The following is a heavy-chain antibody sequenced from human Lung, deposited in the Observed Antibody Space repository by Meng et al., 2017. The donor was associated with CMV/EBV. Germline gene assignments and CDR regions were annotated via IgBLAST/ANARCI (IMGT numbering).Heavy chain of an antibody. CDR1: GFPFSDYF. Sequence: LTCAASGFPFSDYFMTWIRQAPGKGLEWLSYISHTGQALYYADSVKGRFTMSRDNARKSLYLQMNSLRAEDTAIYYCAREGRKAADIWGQGKLVTVSS. CDR3: AREGRKAADI. D-gene: IGHD6-6*01. CDR2: ISHTGQAL. V-gene: IGHV3-11*01. J-gene: IGHJ4*02.